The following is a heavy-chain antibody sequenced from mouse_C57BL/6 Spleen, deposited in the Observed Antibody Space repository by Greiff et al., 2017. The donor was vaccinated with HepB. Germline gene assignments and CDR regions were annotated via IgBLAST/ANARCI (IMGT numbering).Heavy chain of an antibody. CDR3: AREGSNHPFAY. CDR1: GFTFSDYY. Sequence: EVKVVESEGGLVQPGSSMKLSCTASGFTFSDYYMAWVRQVPEKGLEWVANINYDGSSTYYLDSLKSRFIISRDNAKNILYLQMSSLKSEDTATYYCAREGSNHPFAYWGQGTLVTVSA. V-gene: IGHV5-16*01. D-gene: IGHD2-5*01. J-gene: IGHJ3*01. CDR2: INYDGSST.